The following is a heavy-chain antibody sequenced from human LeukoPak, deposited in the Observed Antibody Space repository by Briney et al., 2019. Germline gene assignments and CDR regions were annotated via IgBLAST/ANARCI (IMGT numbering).Heavy chain of an antibody. CDR3: ARTPRGPSTYSSSWYRVGGLFDP. J-gene: IGHJ5*02. Sequence: SETLSLTCAVYGGSFSGYYWSWIRQPPGKGLEWIGEINHSGSTNYNPSLKSRVTISVDTSKNQFSLKLISVTAADTAVYYCARTPRGPSTYSSSWYRVGGLFDPWGQGTLVTVSS. D-gene: IGHD6-13*01. CDR2: INHSGST. CDR1: GGSFSGYY. V-gene: IGHV4-34*01.